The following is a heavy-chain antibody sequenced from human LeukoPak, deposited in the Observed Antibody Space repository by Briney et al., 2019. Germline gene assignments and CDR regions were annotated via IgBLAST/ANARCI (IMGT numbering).Heavy chain of an antibody. CDR2: ISGRGGST. J-gene: IGHJ3*02. V-gene: IGHV3-23*01. CDR3: AKGRGGLPSALDI. D-gene: IGHD3-16*01. CDR1: GLTFSSYA. Sequence: GGSLRLSCAASGLTFSSYAMNWVRQAPGKGLEWVSGISGRGGSTYYADFVKGRFTISRDNSKNTLYLQMNSLRSDDTAIYYCAKGRGGLPSALDIWGQGTMVTVSS.